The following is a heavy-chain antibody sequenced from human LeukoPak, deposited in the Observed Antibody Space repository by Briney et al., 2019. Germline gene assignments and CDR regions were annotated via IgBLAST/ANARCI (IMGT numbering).Heavy chain of an antibody. CDR2: MNPNSGNT. CDR3: AIAHLALDPDSSSWYYFDY. V-gene: IGHV1-8*02. D-gene: IGHD6-13*01. J-gene: IGHJ4*02. Sequence: ASVKVSCKASGYTFTSYDINWVRQATGQGLEWMGWMNPNSGNTGYAQKFQGRVTMTRNTSISTAYMELSSLRSEDTAVYYCAIAHLALDPDSSSWYYFDYWGQGTLVTVSS. CDR1: GYTFTSYD.